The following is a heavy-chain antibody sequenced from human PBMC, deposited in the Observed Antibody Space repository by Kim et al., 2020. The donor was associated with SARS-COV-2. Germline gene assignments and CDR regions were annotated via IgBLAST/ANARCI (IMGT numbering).Heavy chain of an antibody. CDR2: IYYSGST. V-gene: IGHV4-59*08. J-gene: IGHJ6*02. CDR3: ARHPLIAAGYYYYYGMDV. CDR1: GGSISSYY. D-gene: IGHD6-6*01. Sequence: SETLSLTCTVSGGSISSYYWSWIRQPPGKGLEWIGYIYYSGSTNYNPSLKSRVTISVDTSKNQFSLKLSSVTAADTAVYYCARHPLIAAGYYYYYGMDVWGQGTTVTVSS.